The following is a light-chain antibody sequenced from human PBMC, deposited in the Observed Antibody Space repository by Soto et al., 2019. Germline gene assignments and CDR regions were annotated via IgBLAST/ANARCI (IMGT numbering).Light chain of an antibody. J-gene: IGLJ3*02. CDR2: SND. V-gene: IGLV1-44*01. CDR1: SSNVGRNA. Sequence: QSVLTQPPSASGTPGQRVTISCSGSSSNVGRNALNWYQQLPGTAPKHLIYSNDQRPSGVPDRFSGSKSGASASLAISGVQSEDEADYYCAAWDDSLSGPAFGGGTKVTVL. CDR3: AAWDDSLSGPA.